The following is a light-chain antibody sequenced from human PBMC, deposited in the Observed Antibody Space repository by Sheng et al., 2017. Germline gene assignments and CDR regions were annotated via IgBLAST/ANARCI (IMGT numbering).Light chain of an antibody. Sequence: EIVMTQSPATLSVSPGERATLSCRASQSVSSYLAWYQQKPGQAPRLLIYDASNRATGIPARFSGSGSGTDFTLTISSLEPEDFAVYYCQQRSNWPSTFGQGHDWRLN. CDR2: DAS. V-gene: IGKV3-11*01. CDR1: QSVSSY. CDR3: QQRSNWPST. J-gene: IGKJ5*01.